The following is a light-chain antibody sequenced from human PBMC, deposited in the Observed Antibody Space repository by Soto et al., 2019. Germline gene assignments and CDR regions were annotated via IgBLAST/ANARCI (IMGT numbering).Light chain of an antibody. CDR2: DVS. V-gene: IGLV2-11*01. CDR1: SSDVGGYNY. Sequence: QSALTQPRSASGSPGQSITISCTGTSSDVGGYNYVSWYQQHPAKAPKLIIFDVSKRPSGVPNRFSGSKSGNTASLTISGLQAEDEADYYCSSYTSSDYVFGTGTKVTVL. J-gene: IGLJ1*01. CDR3: SSYTSSDYV.